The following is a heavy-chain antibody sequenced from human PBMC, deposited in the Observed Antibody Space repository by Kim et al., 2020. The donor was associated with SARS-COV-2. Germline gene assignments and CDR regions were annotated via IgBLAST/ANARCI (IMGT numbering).Heavy chain of an antibody. D-gene: IGHD3-10*01. V-gene: IGHV3-7*03. Sequence: YVASVTGRFTISRNNAKNSLYLQMKSRRAEETAVYYCAGQVKAGFNYFVYWGQGTLVTVSS. J-gene: IGHJ4*02. CDR3: AGQVKAGFNYFVY.